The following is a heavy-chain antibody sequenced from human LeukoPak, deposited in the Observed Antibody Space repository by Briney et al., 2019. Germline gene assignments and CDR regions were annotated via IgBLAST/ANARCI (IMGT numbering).Heavy chain of an antibody. V-gene: IGHV3-21*01. D-gene: IGHD1-26*01. Sequence: GGSLRLSCAASGFTFSTYSMNWVRQAPGKGLEWVSSIKTSSIYIYYANSLKGRFTISRDNAKNSLYLQMNSLRAEDTAVYFGARELRGSRSGSFDHEPRHYYYMDVWGKGTTVTISS. CDR1: GFTFSTYS. J-gene: IGHJ6*03. CDR2: IKTSSIYI. CDR3: ARELRGSRSGSFDHEPRHYYYMDV.